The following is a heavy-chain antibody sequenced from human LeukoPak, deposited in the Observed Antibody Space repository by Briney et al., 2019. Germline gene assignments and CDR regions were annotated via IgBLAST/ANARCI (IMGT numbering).Heavy chain of an antibody. CDR1: GYTFTSFD. Sequence: ASVKVSCKASGYTFTSFDINWVRQATGQGLEWMGWMNPNSGNTGSAQKFQGRVTMTRNTSISTAYMELSSLRSEDTAVYYCARKYSSGWKLSVFQHWGQGTLVTVSS. J-gene: IGHJ1*01. CDR3: ARKYSSGWKLSVFQH. CDR2: MNPNSGNT. V-gene: IGHV1-8*01. D-gene: IGHD6-19*01.